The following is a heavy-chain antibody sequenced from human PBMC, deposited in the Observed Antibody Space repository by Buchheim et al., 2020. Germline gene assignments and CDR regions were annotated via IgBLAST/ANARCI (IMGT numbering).Heavy chain of an antibody. CDR1: GFIFSSYA. CDR2: ISGDGVST. D-gene: IGHD3-22*01. Sequence: EVQLLESGGGLVLPGGSLRLSCAASGFIFSSYAMSWVRQVPGKGLEWISAISGDGVSTYYADSVKGRFTISRDDSRRPLYMQMNILRAEDTAVYYCAKRPGFYDSSGYWGYFEYWGQGAL. V-gene: IGHV3-23*01. CDR3: AKRPGFYDSSGYWGYFEY. J-gene: IGHJ4*02.